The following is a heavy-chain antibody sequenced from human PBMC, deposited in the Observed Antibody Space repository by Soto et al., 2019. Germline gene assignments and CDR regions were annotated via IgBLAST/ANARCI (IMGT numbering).Heavy chain of an antibody. J-gene: IGHJ4*02. CDR2: IKSKTYGGTT. CDR3: ARAPRGWDNILFFDY. Sequence: PGGSLRLSCTPSGFTFGDFAMSWFRQAPGKGLEWVGFIKSKTYGGTTEYAASVKGRFTISRDDSKSIAYLQMNSLETEDTAVFYCARAPRGWDNILFFDYWGQGALVTV. CDR1: GFTFGDFA. D-gene: IGHD3-10*01. V-gene: IGHV3-49*03.